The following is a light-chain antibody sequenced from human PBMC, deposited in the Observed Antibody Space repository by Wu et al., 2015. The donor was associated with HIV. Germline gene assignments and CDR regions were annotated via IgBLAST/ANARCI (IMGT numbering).Light chain of an antibody. V-gene: IGKV1-5*03. J-gene: IGKJ1*01. Sequence: DIQMTQSPSILSASVGDRVTITCRASQFITTWLAWYQHKPGKAPKLLIYKASNLESGVPSRFSGSGSGTVFTLTISSLQPDDSATYYCQQYDSPAWTFGQGTKVEIK. CDR3: QQYDSPAWT. CDR2: KAS. CDR1: QFITTW.